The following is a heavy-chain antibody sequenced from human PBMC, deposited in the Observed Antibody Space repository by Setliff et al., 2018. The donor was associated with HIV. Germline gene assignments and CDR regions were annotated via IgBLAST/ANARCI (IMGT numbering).Heavy chain of an antibody. CDR2: VYYSGST. Sequence: SETLSLTCIVSGGSISSSSYYWGWIRQPPGKGLEWIGTVYYSGSTYYNPSLKSRVTISIDTSKNQLSLKLRSVTAADTAVYYCARIGSGWSVGWFDPWGQGTLVTVSS. CDR3: ARIGSGWSVGWFDP. D-gene: IGHD6-13*01. V-gene: IGHV4-39*07. CDR1: GGSISSSSYY. J-gene: IGHJ5*02.